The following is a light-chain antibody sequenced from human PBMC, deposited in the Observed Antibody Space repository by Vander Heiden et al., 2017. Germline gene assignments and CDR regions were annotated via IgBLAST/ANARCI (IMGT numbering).Light chain of an antibody. CDR1: SSNIGSTT. CDR3: AAWDDSLNGSYV. J-gene: IGLJ1*01. Sequence: QLVRIQQPSAPGPPGQRVTISCSGSSSNIGSTTVTWYQQLPGTAPNLLIYINNQRPSGVPDRFSGSKSGTSASLAISGLQSEDEADYYCAAWDDSLNGSYVFGTGTKVTVL. CDR2: INN. V-gene: IGLV1-44*01.